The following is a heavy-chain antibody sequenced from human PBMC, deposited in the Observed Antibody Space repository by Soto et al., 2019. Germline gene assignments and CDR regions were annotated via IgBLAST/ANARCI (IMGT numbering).Heavy chain of an antibody. CDR2: INRDGSKK. V-gene: IGHV3-7*05. Sequence: EVQLEESGGDLVQPGGSLRLSCAASGFTLSAYWMTWVRQAPGKGLEWVANINRDGSKKSYLDSVRGRFTISRDTVGNSLCLQMDSLRADDTALYYCARDVSPGSSSLYLDAFDIWGQGTMVTVSS. D-gene: IGHD6-13*01. CDR1: GFTLSAYW. CDR3: ARDVSPGSSSLYLDAFDI. J-gene: IGHJ3*02.